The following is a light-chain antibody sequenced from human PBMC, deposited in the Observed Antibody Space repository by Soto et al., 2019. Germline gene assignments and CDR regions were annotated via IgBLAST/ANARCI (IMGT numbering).Light chain of an antibody. Sequence: EIVLTLSPATLSLSPGERATLSCRASQSVSSYLAWYQQKPGQAPRLLIYDASNRATGIPDRFSGSGSETDFTLTISRLEPEDFALYYCQQYGGSPITFGQGTRLEIK. V-gene: IGKV3-20*01. J-gene: IGKJ5*01. CDR3: QQYGGSPIT. CDR1: QSVSSY. CDR2: DAS.